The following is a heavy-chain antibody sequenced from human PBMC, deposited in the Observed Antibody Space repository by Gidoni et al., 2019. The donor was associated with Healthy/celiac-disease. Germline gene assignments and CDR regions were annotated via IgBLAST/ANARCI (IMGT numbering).Heavy chain of an antibody. CDR3: AREGSSWYRSWFDP. Sequence: QVQLQQWGAGLLKPSETLSLTCAVYGGSFSGYYWSWFRQPPGKGLEWIGEINHSGSTNYNPSLKSRVTISVDTSKNQFSLKLSSVTAADTAVYYCAREGSSWYRSWFDPWGQGTLVTVSS. CDR2: INHSGST. J-gene: IGHJ5*02. CDR1: GGSFSGYY. V-gene: IGHV4-34*01. D-gene: IGHD6-13*01.